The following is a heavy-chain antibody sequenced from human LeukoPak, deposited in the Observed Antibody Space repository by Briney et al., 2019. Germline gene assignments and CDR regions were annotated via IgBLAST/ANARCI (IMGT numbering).Heavy chain of an antibody. Sequence: SETLSLTCADYGGSFSDYSWSWLRQPPGKGLEWIEEINHSGSTNYNPSLKSRVIMSVDTSKNQFSVKLRSVTAADTTVYYCARQGVATWFDPWGLRTLVTVSS. CDR1: GGSFSDYS. J-gene: IGHJ5*02. V-gene: IGHV4-34*01. D-gene: IGHD2-15*01. CDR3: ARQGVATWFDP. CDR2: INHSGST.